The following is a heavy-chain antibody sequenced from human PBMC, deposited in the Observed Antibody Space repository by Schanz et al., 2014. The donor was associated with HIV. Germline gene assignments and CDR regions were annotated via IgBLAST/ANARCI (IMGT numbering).Heavy chain of an antibody. J-gene: IGHJ4*02. Sequence: QVYLVESGGVLVKPGGSLGLSCAAFGFTFSDYYMTWVRQAPGKGLEWVSYISSGGVTISYADSMKGRFTISRDNAKKSLYLQMNNLRDEDTAVYFCARVSWGSSWSLDYWGQGTLVTVSS. V-gene: IGHV3-11*01. CDR3: ARVSWGSSWSLDY. D-gene: IGHD6-13*01. CDR2: ISSGGVTI. CDR1: GFTFSDYY.